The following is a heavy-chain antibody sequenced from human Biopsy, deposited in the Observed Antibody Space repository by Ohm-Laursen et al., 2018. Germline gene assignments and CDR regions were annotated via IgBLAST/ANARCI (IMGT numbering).Heavy chain of an antibody. Sequence: GTLSLTCPVSGGSISSYYWSWIRQSPRKGLAWIGHISDSGTTNYNPSLRGRVTISVDTSKKQFSLKLSSVTAADTAVFFCARLDRLDDYWNDDPPDAFDVWGQGTMVTVSS. D-gene: IGHD3-3*01. J-gene: IGHJ3*01. V-gene: IGHV4-59*01. CDR3: ARLDRLDDYWNDDPPDAFDV. CDR2: ISDSGTT. CDR1: GGSISSYY.